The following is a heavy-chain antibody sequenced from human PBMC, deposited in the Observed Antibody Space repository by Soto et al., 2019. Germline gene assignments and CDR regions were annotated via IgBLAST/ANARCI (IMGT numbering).Heavy chain of an antibody. J-gene: IGHJ4*02. Sequence: PGGSLRLSCAASGFTFSSYGMHWVRQAPGKGLEWVAVISYDGSNKYYADSVKGRFTISRDNSKNTLYLQMNSLRAEGTAVYYCAKSLLKWLTQTGDDYWGQGTLVTVSS. CDR2: ISYDGSNK. V-gene: IGHV3-30*18. D-gene: IGHD6-19*01. CDR1: GFTFSSYG. CDR3: AKSLLKWLTQTGDDY.